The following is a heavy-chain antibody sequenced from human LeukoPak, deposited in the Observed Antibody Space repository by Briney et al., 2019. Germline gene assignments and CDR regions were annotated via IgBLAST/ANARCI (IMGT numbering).Heavy chain of an antibody. V-gene: IGHV3-21*01. CDR3: AKVNSGYFDY. CDR2: ISSSSSYI. D-gene: IGHD4-23*01. J-gene: IGHJ4*02. Sequence: GGSLRVSCAASGFTFSSYSMNWVRQAPGKGLEWVSSISSSSSYIYYADSVKGRFTISRDNAKNSLYLQMNSLRAEDTAVYYCAKVNSGYFDYWGQGTLVTVSS. CDR1: GFTFSSYS.